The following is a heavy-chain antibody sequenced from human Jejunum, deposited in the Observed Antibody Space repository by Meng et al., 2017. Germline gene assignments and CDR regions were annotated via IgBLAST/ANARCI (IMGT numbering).Heavy chain of an antibody. V-gene: IGHV1-46*01. D-gene: IGHD3-22*01. J-gene: IGHJ5*02. CDR3: AREKPGDYYFDP. CDR2: IFSVGGNT. CDR1: GYTFTSFN. Sequence: VQLWQSEVEVKKPRASVKISCKASGYTFTSFNIHWVRQAPGKGFEWMGTIFSVGGNTRYAQKFQGRLTMTGDTSTTTVYMDLSSLTYEDTAIYYCAREKPGDYYFDPWGQGTLVTVSS.